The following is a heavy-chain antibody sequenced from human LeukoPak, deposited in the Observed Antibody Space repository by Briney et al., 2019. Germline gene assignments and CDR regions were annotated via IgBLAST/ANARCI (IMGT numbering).Heavy chain of an antibody. CDR3: ARGDGYNQYYFDY. Sequence: PSETLSLTCTVSGGSFSNSSYYWGWIRQPPGKGLEWIGSIYYSGSTYYNPSLKSRVTISVDTSKSQFSLKLSSVTAADTAVYYCARGDGYNQYYFDYWGQGTLVTVSS. D-gene: IGHD5-24*01. CDR2: IYYSGST. CDR1: GGSFSNSSYY. V-gene: IGHV4-39*01. J-gene: IGHJ4*02.